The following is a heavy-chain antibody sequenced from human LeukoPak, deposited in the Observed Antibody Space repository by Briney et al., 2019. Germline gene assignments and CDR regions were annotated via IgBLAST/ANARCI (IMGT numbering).Heavy chain of an antibody. CDR3: ARGGAARLHFQN. V-gene: IGHV4-59*01. Sequence: PSETLSLTCTVSGGSISTYYWNWIRQPPGRGLEWIGYIYHSGSTNYNPSLQSRVTISVDTSKNQFSLNLNSVTAADTAVYYCARGGAARLHFQNWGQGTLVTVSS. CDR2: IYHSGST. CDR1: GGSISTYY. J-gene: IGHJ1*01. D-gene: IGHD6-6*01.